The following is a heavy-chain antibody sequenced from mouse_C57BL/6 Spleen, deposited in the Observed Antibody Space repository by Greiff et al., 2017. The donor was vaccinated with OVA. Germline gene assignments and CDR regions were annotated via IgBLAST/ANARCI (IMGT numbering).Heavy chain of an antibody. CDR2: IWSGGST. CDR1: GFSLTSYG. CDR3: ARGTTVVEEDAMDY. Sequence: VQLQQSGPGLVQPSQSLSITCTVSGFSLTSYGVHWVRQSPGKGLEWLGVIWSGGSTDYNAAFISRLSISKDNSKSQVFFKMNSLQADVTAIYYCARGTTVVEEDAMDYWGQGTSVTVSS. V-gene: IGHV2-2*01. D-gene: IGHD1-1*01. J-gene: IGHJ4*01.